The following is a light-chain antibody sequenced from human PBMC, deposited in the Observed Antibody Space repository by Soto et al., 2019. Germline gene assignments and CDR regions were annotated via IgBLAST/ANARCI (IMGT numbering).Light chain of an antibody. CDR3: QQYSSYPHT. J-gene: IGKJ2*01. V-gene: IGKV1-5*03. CDR1: QSINMW. Sequence: DIQMTQSPSTLSASVGDRVTIICRASQSINMWLAWYQQKPGKAPKLLIYKASFLESGVPSRLSGSGSGTDFTLTIRSLQPDDSATYYCQQYSSYPHTFGQGTKLAIK. CDR2: KAS.